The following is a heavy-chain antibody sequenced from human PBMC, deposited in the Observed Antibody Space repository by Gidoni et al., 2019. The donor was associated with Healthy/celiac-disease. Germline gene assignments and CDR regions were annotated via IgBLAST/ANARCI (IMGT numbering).Heavy chain of an antibody. V-gene: IGHV3-30*18. D-gene: IGHD2-15*01. J-gene: IGHJ4*02. CDR1: GFTFSSYG. CDR3: AKDLSCSGGSCYSNY. CDR2: ISYDGSNK. Sequence: QVQLVESGGGVVQPGRSLRLSCAASGFTFSSYGMHWVRQAPGKGLEWVAVISYDGSNKYYADSVKGRFTISRDNSKNTLYLQMNSLRAEDTAVYYCAKDLSCSGGSCYSNYWGQGTLVTVSS.